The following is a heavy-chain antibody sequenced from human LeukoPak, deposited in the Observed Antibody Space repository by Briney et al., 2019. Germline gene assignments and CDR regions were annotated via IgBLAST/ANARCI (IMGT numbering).Heavy chain of an antibody. CDR2: ISYDGSNK. V-gene: IGHV3-30*18. Sequence: GGSLRLSCAASGFTFSSYGMHWVRQAPGKGLEWVAVISYDGSNKYYADSVKGRFTISRDNSKNTQYLQMNSLRAEDTAVYYCAKDCPRYCSGGSCYPDYWGQGTLVTVSS. D-gene: IGHD2-15*01. CDR1: GFTFSSYG. CDR3: AKDCPRYCSGGSCYPDY. J-gene: IGHJ4*02.